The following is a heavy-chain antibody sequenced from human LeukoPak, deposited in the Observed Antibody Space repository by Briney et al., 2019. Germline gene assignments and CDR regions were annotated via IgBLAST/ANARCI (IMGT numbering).Heavy chain of an antibody. CDR1: GFTLGNHW. J-gene: IGHJ6*02. V-gene: IGHV3-7*03. CDR2: VNRDGSET. Sequence: GGSLRLSCAASGFTLGNHWMTWVRQVPGRGPEWVANVNRDGSETYYLDSVKGRFTISKDNAKNSLYLQMNSLRAEDTALYHCARNNGMDVWGQGTTVIVSS. CDR3: ARNNGMDV.